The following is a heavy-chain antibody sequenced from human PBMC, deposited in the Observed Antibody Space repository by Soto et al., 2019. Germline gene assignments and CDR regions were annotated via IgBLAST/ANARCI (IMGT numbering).Heavy chain of an antibody. CDR1: GGTFSSYA. V-gene: IGHV1-69*01. Sequence: QVQLVQSGAEVKKPGSSVKVSCKASGGTFSSYAISWVRQAPGQGLEWMGGIIPIFGTANYAQKFQGRVTITADESTSTAYMELGSLGSEDTAVYYCARDRGGNYGGGYYGMDVWGQGTTVTVSS. CDR3: ARDRGGNYGGGYYGMDV. D-gene: IGHD4-4*01. J-gene: IGHJ6*02. CDR2: IIPIFGTA.